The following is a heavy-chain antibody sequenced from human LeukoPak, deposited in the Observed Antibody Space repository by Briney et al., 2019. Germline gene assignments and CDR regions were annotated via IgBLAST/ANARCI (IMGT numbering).Heavy chain of an antibody. Sequence: ASVKVSCKAFGYTFTSYGISWVRQAPGQGLEWMGWISAYNGNTNYAQKLQGRVTKTTDTSTSTAYMELRSLRSDDTAVYYCARDLIETYCGGDCHPTLFDYWGQGTLVTVSS. CDR1: GYTFTSYG. J-gene: IGHJ4*02. D-gene: IGHD2-21*02. CDR3: ARDLIETYCGGDCHPTLFDY. CDR2: ISAYNGNT. V-gene: IGHV1-18*01.